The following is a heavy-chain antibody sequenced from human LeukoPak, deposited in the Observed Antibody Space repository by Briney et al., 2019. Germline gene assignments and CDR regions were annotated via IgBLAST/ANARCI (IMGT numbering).Heavy chain of an antibody. CDR2: IVVGSGNT. V-gene: IGHV1-58*02. Sequence: SVRVSCKASGFTFTSSAMQWVRQARGQRLEWIGWIVVGSGNTNYAQKFQERVTITRDMSTSTAYMELSSLRSEDTAVYYCAALYGSGRVEDYWGQGTLVTVSS. CDR3: AALYGSGRVEDY. CDR1: GFTFTSSA. D-gene: IGHD3-10*01. J-gene: IGHJ4*02.